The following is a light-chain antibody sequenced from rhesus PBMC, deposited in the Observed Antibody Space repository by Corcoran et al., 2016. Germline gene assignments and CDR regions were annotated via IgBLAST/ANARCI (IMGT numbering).Light chain of an antibody. J-gene: IGKJ3*01. V-gene: IGKV1-32*01. CDR2: SAN. CDR3: QQYNSLPFT. Sequence: DIQMTQSPSSLSASLGDRVTITCRASQGINSYLNWYQQKPGQAPKLLIYSANRLENGVPSTFSGSGSGPEFPLIIRSLHPGDFATYYCQQYNSLPFTFGPGTKLDIK. CDR1: QGINSY.